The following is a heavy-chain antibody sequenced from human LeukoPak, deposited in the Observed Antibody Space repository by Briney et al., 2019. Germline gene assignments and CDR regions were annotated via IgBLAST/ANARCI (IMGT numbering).Heavy chain of an antibody. J-gene: IGHJ6*02. CDR2: IIPIFGTA. D-gene: IGHD3-9*01. CDR1: GGTFSSYA. Sequence: ASVKVSCKASGGTFSSYAISWVRQAPGQGLEWMGGIIPIFGTANYAQKFQGRVTITADESTSTAYMELSSLRSEDTAVYYCASAKYYDILTGYPKPYYYYGMDVWGQGTTVTVSS. V-gene: IGHV1-69*13. CDR3: ASAKYYDILTGYPKPYYYYGMDV.